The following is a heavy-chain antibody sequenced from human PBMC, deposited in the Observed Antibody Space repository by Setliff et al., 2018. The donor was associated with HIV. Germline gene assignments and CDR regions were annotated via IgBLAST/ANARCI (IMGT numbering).Heavy chain of an antibody. Sequence: SETLSLTCTVSGGSIYGSDYYWGWIRQPPGKGLESIGSIYYSGSTYYKPSLKSRVTISVDTSKNQFSLKLSSVTAADTAVYYCARQGQLGSEWGQETLVTVS. V-gene: IGHV4-39*01. J-gene: IGHJ4*02. CDR3: ARQGQLGSE. D-gene: IGHD1-1*01. CDR2: IYYSGST. CDR1: GGSIYGSDYY.